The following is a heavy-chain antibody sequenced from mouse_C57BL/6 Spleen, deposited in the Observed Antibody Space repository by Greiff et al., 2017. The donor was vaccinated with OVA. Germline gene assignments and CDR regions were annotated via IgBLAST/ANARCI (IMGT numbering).Heavy chain of an antibody. CDR3: ASRLTGTGAMDY. CDR2: ILGVGGT. D-gene: IGHD4-1*01. V-gene: IGHV2-6*01. J-gene: IGHJ4*01. CDR1: GFSLTSYG. Sequence: QVQLKESGPGLVAPSQSLSITCTVSGFSLTSYGVDWVRQSPGQGLEWLGVILGVGGTNYNSAHKYRLSISKGNSKSQVFLKMNSLQTEDTAMYYCASRLTGTGAMDYRGQRNSVPGSS.